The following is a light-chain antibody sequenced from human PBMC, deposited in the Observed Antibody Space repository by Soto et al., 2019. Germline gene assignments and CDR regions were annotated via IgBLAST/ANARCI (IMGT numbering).Light chain of an antibody. CDR3: RSYTSSSTLYV. V-gene: IGLV2-14*01. CDR2: EVS. CDR1: SSDVGGYNY. J-gene: IGLJ1*01. Sequence: QSALTQPASVSGSPGQSITISCTGTSSDVGGYNYVSWYQQHPGKAPKLMIYEVSNRPSGVSNRFSGSKSGNTASLTISGLQAEHEADYYCRSYTSSSTLYVFGTGTKVTVL.